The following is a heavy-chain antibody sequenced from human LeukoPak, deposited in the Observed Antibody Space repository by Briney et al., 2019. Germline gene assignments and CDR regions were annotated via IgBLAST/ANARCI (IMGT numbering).Heavy chain of an antibody. Sequence: PGGSLRLSCAASGFTVSSNYMSWVRQAPGKGLEWVSVIYSGGSTYYADSVKGRFTISRDNSKNTLYLQMNSLRAEDTAVYCCARGNYGDYPPFFDPWGQGTLVTVSS. CDR2: IYSGGST. D-gene: IGHD4-17*01. CDR3: ARGNYGDYPPFFDP. V-gene: IGHV3-53*01. J-gene: IGHJ5*02. CDR1: GFTVSSNY.